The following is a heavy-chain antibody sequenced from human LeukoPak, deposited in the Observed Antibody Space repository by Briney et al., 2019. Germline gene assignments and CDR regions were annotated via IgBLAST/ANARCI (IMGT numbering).Heavy chain of an antibody. CDR3: ARAPTVLVGYCSSSSCQADY. D-gene: IGHD2-2*01. V-gene: IGHV3-69-1*01. CDR1: GFTVSNNY. Sequence: KTGGSLRLSCAASGFTVSNNYVSWVRQAPGKGPEWVSGISWNSGSIGYADSVKGRFTISRDNAENSLYLQMNSLRVEDTAVYYCARAPTVLVGYCSSSSCQADYWGQGTLVTVSS. CDR2: ISWNSGSI. J-gene: IGHJ4*02.